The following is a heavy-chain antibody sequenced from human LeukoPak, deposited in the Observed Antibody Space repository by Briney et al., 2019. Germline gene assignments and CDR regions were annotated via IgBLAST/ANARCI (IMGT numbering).Heavy chain of an antibody. CDR3: ARGADWLPD. J-gene: IGHJ4*02. V-gene: IGHV4-34*01. CDR1: GGSISSYY. CDR2: INHSGST. D-gene: IGHD3-9*01. Sequence: PSETLSLTCTVSGGSISSYYWSWIRQTPGKGPEWIGEINHSGSTNYNPSLKSRVTISIDTSKNQLSLKLSSVTVADTAVYYCARGADWLPDWGQGTLVTVSS.